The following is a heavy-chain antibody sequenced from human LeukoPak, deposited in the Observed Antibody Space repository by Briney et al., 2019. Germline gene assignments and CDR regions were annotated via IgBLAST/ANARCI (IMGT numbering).Heavy chain of an antibody. D-gene: IGHD3-10*01. J-gene: IGHJ5*02. Sequence: TLSLTCTVSGGSISSGGYYWSWIRQHPGKGLEWIGYIYYSGSTYYNPSLKSRVTISVDTSKNQFSLKLSSVTAADTAVYYCASSPGGWFGELLSTGSWFDPWGQGTLVTVSS. CDR3: ASSPGGWFGELLSTGSWFDP. CDR2: IYYSGST. V-gene: IGHV4-31*03. CDR1: GGSISSGGYY.